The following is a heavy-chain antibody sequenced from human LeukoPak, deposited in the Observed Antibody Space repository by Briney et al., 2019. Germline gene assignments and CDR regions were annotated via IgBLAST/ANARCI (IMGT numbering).Heavy chain of an antibody. CDR3: IRHVVGATDTSDY. J-gene: IGHJ4*02. D-gene: IGHD1-26*01. V-gene: IGHV3-23*01. CDR2: ISGRGGST. CDR1: GFTFTTYV. Sequence: GGSLRLSCVASGFTFTTYVMNWVRQAPGKGLEWVSGISGRGGSTYYADSVKGRFTISRDNSKNMLYLQMNSLETEDTAMYYCIRHVVGATDTSDYWGQGTLVTVSS.